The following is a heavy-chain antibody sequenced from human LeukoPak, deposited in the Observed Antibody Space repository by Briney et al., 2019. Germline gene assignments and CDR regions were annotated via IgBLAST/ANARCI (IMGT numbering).Heavy chain of an antibody. CDR1: GFTFNNAW. D-gene: IGHD5-18*01. CDR2: IKSNSDGGTT. J-gene: IGHJ6*02. Sequence: GGSLRLSCAASGFTFNNAWMAWVRQAPGKGLEWVGRIKSNSDGGTTDYAAPVKGKFTISRDNSKNTLYLQMNSLRAEDTAVYYCARGAGRRLWPTYYYGMDVWGQGTTVTVSS. V-gene: IGHV3-15*01. CDR3: ARGAGRRLWPTYYYGMDV.